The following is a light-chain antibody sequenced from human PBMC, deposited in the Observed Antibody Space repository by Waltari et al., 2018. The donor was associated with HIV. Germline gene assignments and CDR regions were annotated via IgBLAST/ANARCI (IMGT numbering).Light chain of an antibody. CDR3: SSYAGSNNLV. CDR2: EVS. J-gene: IGLJ2*01. CDR1: SSDVGGYNY. V-gene: IGLV2-8*03. Sequence: ISCTGTSSDVGGYNYVSWYQQHPGKAPKLMIYEVSKRPSGVPDRFFGSKSGNTASLTVSGLQAEDEADYYCSSYAGSNNLVFGGGTKLTVL.